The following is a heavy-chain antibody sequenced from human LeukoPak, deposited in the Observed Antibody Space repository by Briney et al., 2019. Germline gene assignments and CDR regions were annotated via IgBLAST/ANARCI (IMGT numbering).Heavy chain of an antibody. CDR1: GYSFADYW. Sequence: GESLKISCKGSGYSFADYWIGWVRQMPGKGLDWMGIIYPGDSNTRYSPSFQGQVTISADKSISTAYLQWSSLTASDTAMYYCARHPCYYDSTGYYYCYFDYWGQGTLVTVSS. J-gene: IGHJ4*02. CDR2: IYPGDSNT. CDR3: ARHPCYYDSTGYYYCYFDY. V-gene: IGHV5-51*01. D-gene: IGHD3-22*01.